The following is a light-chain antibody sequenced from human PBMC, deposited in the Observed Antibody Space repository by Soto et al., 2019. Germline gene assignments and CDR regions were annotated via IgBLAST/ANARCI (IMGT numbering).Light chain of an antibody. V-gene: IGKV3D-15*01. J-gene: IGKJ1*01. CDR3: QQYNQWPPWT. CDR2: HAS. CDR1: QTVATN. Sequence: EIVMTQSPATLSVSPGERGTLSCRASQTVATNLAWYQQKPGQAPRLLRYHASTRATGIPARFSGSGSGTEFTLTISSLQSEAFAVYEGQQYNQWPPWTFGQGTKVDIK.